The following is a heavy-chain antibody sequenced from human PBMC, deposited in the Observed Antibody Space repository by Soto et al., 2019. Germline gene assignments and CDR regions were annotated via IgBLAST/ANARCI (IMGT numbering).Heavy chain of an antibody. V-gene: IGHV3-74*01. CDR1: GFTFSNYW. Sequence: EVQLVESGGDLLQPGGSLRLSCEVSGFTFSNYWMHWVRQAPGEGLVWVSRIDTDGSTTNYADSVHGRFTISRDNAKSTLYLHMNSLRVQHTAVYYCARDVGGKFGYWGQGTLVTVSS. J-gene: IGHJ4*02. D-gene: IGHD2-15*01. CDR2: IDTDGSTT. CDR3: ARDVGGKFGY.